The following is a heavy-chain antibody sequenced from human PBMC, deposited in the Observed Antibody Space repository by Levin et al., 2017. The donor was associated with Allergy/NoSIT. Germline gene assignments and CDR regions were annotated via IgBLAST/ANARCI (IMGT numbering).Heavy chain of an antibody. D-gene: IGHD3-16*01. V-gene: IGHV1-2*06. Sequence: ASVKVSCKASGYTFTGYYMHWVRQAPGQGLEWMGRINPNSGSTSYAQNFQDRVTMTRDTSISTVYMELSRLRSDDTAVYYCARERGEIFYDYLWGRVYMYWGQGTLVTVSS. J-gene: IGHJ4*02. CDR2: INPNSGST. CDR3: ARERGEIFYDYLWGRVYMY. CDR1: GYTFTGYY.